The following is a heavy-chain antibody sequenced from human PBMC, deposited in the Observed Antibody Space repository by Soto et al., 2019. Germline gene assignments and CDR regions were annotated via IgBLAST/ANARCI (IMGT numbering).Heavy chain of an antibody. V-gene: IGHV3-30*18. CDR3: AKTLNTVTDFDY. Sequence: QVQLVESGGGVVQPGRSLRLSCAASGFTFSSYGMHWVRQAPGKELEWVAVISYDGSNKYYADSVKGRFTISRDNSKNTLYLQMNSLRAEDTAVYYCAKTLNTVTDFDYWGQGTLVTVSS. D-gene: IGHD4-4*01. CDR2: ISYDGSNK. J-gene: IGHJ4*02. CDR1: GFTFSSYG.